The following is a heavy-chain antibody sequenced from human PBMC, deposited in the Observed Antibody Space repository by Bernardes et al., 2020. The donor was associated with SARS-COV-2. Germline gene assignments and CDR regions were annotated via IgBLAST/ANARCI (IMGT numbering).Heavy chain of an antibody. CDR1: GFTVSANY. J-gene: IGHJ6*02. D-gene: IGHD5-18*01. V-gene: IGHV3-66*02. CDR2: IYGDDKT. Sequence: GGSLRLSRAASGFTVSANYMNWVRQAPGKGLEWVSVIYGDDKTHYADSVRGRFTISRDNSKNTLYLQMNSLRPEDTAVYYCARDVHVDTPTATHYFYYGMDAWGQGTTVTVSS. CDR3: ARDVHVDTPTATHYFYYGMDA.